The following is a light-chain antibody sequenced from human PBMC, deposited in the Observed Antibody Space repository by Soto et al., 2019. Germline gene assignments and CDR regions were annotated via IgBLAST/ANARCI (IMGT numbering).Light chain of an antibody. Sequence: EIVLTQSPGTLSLSPGESATLSCRASQSVSSTYLAWYQQKPGLAPRLLIYGASSRATGIPDRFSGSGSGTDFTLTINRLEPEDFAVYYCQQYCSSPPWTFGQGTKVEIK. V-gene: IGKV3-20*01. CDR1: QSVSSTY. CDR3: QQYCSSPPWT. CDR2: GAS. J-gene: IGKJ1*01.